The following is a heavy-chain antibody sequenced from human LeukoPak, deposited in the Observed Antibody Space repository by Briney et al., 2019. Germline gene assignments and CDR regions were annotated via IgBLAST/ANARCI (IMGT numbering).Heavy chain of an antibody. D-gene: IGHD6-19*01. Sequence: PGGSLRLSCVASGFTLSFYNMNWVRQAPGKGLEWISYISSNSRTIYDVDSVRGRFTISRDNAKNSLFLQMNNLRVEDTAVYYCTRGLSRKLSGWHFDSWGQGTLVTVSS. V-gene: IGHV3-48*01. CDR3: TRGLSRKLSGWHFDS. J-gene: IGHJ4*02. CDR1: GFTLSFYN. CDR2: ISSNSRTI.